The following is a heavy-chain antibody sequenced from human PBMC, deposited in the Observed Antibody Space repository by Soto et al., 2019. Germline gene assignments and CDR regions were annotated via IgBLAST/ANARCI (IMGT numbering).Heavy chain of an antibody. CDR2: VSGSGDAT. Sequence: AGSLRLSCATSGFIFSNYAMSWVRQAPGKGLEWVSTVSGSGDATYYADSVKGRFTVSRDNSKNTLYLHMNSLGAEDTALYYCARQAGYGDSRILDYWGQGALVTVSS. CDR1: GFIFSNYA. J-gene: IGHJ4*02. D-gene: IGHD5-12*01. V-gene: IGHV3-23*01. CDR3: ARQAGYGDSRILDY.